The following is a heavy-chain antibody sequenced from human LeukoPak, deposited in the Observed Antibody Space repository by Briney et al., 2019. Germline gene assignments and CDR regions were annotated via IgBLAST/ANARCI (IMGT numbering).Heavy chain of an antibody. CDR2: IWYDGSNK. Sequence: GGSLRLSCAASGFTFSSYGMHWVRQAPGKGLEWVALIWYDGSNKYYADSVKGRFTISRDNSKNTLYLQMNNLRAEDTAVYYCARYCSGGNCCYPGYFDYWGQGTLVTVSS. J-gene: IGHJ4*02. D-gene: IGHD2-15*01. CDR1: GFTFSSYG. V-gene: IGHV3-33*01. CDR3: ARYCSGGNCCYPGYFDY.